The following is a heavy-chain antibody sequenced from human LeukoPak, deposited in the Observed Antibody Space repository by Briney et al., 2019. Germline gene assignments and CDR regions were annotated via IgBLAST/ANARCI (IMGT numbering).Heavy chain of an antibody. CDR3: TANFDI. Sequence: GGSLRLSCAASGFTFSNYWMHWVRQAPGKGLEWVANIKGDESEKYYVDSVKGRFSISRDNAKNSLYLQMNSLRAEDTAVYYCTANFDIWGQGTMVTVSS. D-gene: IGHD6-25*01. J-gene: IGHJ3*02. CDR2: IKGDESEK. CDR1: GFTFSNYW. V-gene: IGHV3-7*03.